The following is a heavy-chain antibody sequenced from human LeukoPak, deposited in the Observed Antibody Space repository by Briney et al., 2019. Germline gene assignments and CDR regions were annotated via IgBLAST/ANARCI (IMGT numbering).Heavy chain of an antibody. D-gene: IGHD3-10*01. CDR3: ARHLYGSVTYNVDY. CDR2: IDPSDSYT. Sequence: GESLKISCTGSGYSFTSNWIGWVRQMPGKGLEWMGTIDPSDSYTNYSPSFQGHVSISVDKSISTAYLQWSSLKASDTAMYYCARHLYGSVTYNVDYWGQGTLVTVSS. J-gene: IGHJ4*02. CDR1: GYSFTSNW. V-gene: IGHV5-10-1*01.